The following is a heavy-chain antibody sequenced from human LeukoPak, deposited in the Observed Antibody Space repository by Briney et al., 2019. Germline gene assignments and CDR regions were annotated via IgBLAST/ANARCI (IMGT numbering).Heavy chain of an antibody. Sequence: GGSLRLSCTAPGFTFGDYAMHWVRQAPGKGLEWVSGISWNSGSIGYADSVKGRFTISRDNAKNSLYLQMNSLRAEDMALYYCAKEIREGGFDYWGQGTLVTVSS. CDR1: GFTFGDYA. CDR2: ISWNSGSI. V-gene: IGHV3-9*03. CDR3: AKEIREGGFDY. J-gene: IGHJ4*02. D-gene: IGHD1-26*01.